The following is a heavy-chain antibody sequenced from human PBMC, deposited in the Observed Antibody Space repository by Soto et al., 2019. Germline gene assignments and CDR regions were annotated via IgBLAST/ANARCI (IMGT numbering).Heavy chain of an antibody. Sequence: PVGSLRLSCAASGFTFSSYWMSWVSQAPGKGLEWVANIKQDGSEKYYVDSVKGRFTISRDNAKNSLYLQMNSLRAEDTAVYYCARGGIAARPFDYWGQGTLVTVSS. CDR2: IKQDGSEK. CDR1: GFTFSSYW. V-gene: IGHV3-7*01. CDR3: ARGGIAARPFDY. J-gene: IGHJ4*02. D-gene: IGHD6-6*01.